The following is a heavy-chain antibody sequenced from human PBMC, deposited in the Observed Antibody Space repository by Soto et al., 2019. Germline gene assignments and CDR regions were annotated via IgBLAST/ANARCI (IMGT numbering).Heavy chain of an antibody. D-gene: IGHD1-1*01. CDR1: GGSISSYY. CDR3: SRAPFLPGYHFDY. Sequence: SENLRHTYTVSGGSISSYYWSWIRQPPGKGLEWIGYIYYSGSTNYNPSLKSRVTISVDTSKKQFSLRLSSVTAADTAVYYWSRAPFLPGYHFDYCGQGTSVTGSS. CDR2: IYYSGST. J-gene: IGHJ4*02. V-gene: IGHV4-59*01.